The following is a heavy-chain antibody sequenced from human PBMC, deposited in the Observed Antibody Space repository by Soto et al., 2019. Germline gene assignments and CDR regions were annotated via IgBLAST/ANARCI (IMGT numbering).Heavy chain of an antibody. D-gene: IGHD6-19*01. CDR1: GFTFSSYW. V-gene: IGHV3-7*01. CDR3: TGEAPGIAVAGTRY. Sequence: EVQLVESGGGLVQPGGSLRLSCAASGFTFSSYWMSWVRQAPGKGLKWVASIKEDGSEKYYVDSVKGRFTISRDNAKNSLSLQMNSLRAEDTAVYSCTGEAPGIAVAGTRYWGQGTLVTVSS. CDR2: IKEDGSEK. J-gene: IGHJ4*02.